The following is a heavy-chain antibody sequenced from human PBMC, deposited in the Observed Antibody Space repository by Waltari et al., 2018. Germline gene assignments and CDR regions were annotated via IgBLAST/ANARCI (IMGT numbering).Heavy chain of an antibody. D-gene: IGHD1-26*01. CDR2: IYHSGST. CDR3: ARWGESYYPFDAFDI. V-gene: IGHV4-4*02. CDR1: GGSISSSNW. J-gene: IGHJ3*02. Sequence: QVQLQESGPGLVKPSGTLSLTCAVSGGSISSSNWWSWVRQPPGKGLEWVGEIYHSGSTNYNPHLKRRVTRSVDKSKNQFSLKLSSVTAADTAVYYCARWGESYYPFDAFDIWGQGTMVTVSS.